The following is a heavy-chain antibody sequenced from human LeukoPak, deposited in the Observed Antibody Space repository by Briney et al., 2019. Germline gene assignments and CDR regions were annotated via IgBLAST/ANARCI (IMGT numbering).Heavy chain of an antibody. Sequence: GASVKVSCKASGGTFSIYAISWVRQAPGQGLEWMGGIIPIFGTANYAQKFQGRVTITADESTSTAYMELSSLRSEDTAVYYCARLGYCSSTSCSDYYYGMDVWGQGTTVTVSS. CDR1: GGTFSIYA. J-gene: IGHJ6*02. CDR3: ARLGYCSSTSCSDYYYGMDV. D-gene: IGHD2-2*01. V-gene: IGHV1-69*13. CDR2: IIPIFGTA.